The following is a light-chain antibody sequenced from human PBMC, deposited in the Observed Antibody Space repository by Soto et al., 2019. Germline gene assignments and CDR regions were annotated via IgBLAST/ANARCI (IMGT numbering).Light chain of an antibody. CDR1: QSVSSSY. V-gene: IGKV3-20*01. CDR2: GAS. Sequence: EIVLTQSPGTLSLSPGERATLSCRASQSVSSSYLAWYQQKPGQAPRLLIYGASSRATGIPDRFSGSGSGTDSPLTISRLEPEDFAVYYCQQYGSSLPCTFGQGTKLEIK. CDR3: QQYGSSLPCT. J-gene: IGKJ2*02.